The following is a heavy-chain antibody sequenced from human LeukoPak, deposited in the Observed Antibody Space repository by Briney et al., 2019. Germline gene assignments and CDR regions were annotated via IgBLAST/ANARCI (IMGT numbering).Heavy chain of an antibody. V-gene: IGHV1-2*06. CDR2: INPNSVRT. J-gene: IGHJ5*02. D-gene: IGHD1-14*01. CDR3: ARDHHPVDL. Sequence: EWIGRINPNSVRTNYAQKFQGRVTMTRDTSISTAYMELSRLRSDDTAVYYCARDHHPVDLWGQGTLVTVSS.